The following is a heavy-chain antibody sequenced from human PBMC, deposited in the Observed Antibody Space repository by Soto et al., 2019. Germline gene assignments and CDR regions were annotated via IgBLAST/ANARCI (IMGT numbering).Heavy chain of an antibody. V-gene: IGHV4-4*07. CDR1: GGSISSYY. Sequence: PSETLSLTCTVSGGSISSYYWSWIRQPAGKGLEWIGRIYTSGSTNYNPSPKSRVTMSVDTSKNQFSLKLSSVTAADTAVYYCARELGYSSSWRGPDGWFDPWGQGTLVTVSS. CDR3: ARELGYSSSWRGPDGWFDP. CDR2: IYTSGST. D-gene: IGHD6-13*01. J-gene: IGHJ5*02.